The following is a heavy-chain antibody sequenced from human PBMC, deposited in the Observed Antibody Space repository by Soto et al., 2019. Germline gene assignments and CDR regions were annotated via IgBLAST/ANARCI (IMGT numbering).Heavy chain of an antibody. D-gene: IGHD6-19*01. J-gene: IGHJ4*02. CDR1: GGSISSNYF. V-gene: IGHV4-4*02. CDR2: ISHSGSV. Sequence: QVLLQESGPGLVQPSGTLSLSCAVSGGSISSNYFWGWVRQPPGKGLEWVGDISHSGSVNYNPSLKRXVTISIDKSKNQFSLKLNSVTAADTAVYYCARSRGWYAIDYWGQGTLVIVSS. CDR3: ARSRGWYAIDY.